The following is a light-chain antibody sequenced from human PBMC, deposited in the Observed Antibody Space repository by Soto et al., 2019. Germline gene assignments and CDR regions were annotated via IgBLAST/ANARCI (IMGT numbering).Light chain of an antibody. V-gene: IGKV1-5*03. J-gene: IGKJ2*01. CDR3: QQYNEFQYT. CDR1: QTISSR. CDR2: KAT. Sequence: DIQMTQSPSSLSASVGDRVTITCRASQTISSRLAWYQQKPGQAPKLLIYKATNLQTAVASRFSGSGSGTEFSLTISSLQPDDFAVYYCQQYNEFQYTFGQGTRLDI.